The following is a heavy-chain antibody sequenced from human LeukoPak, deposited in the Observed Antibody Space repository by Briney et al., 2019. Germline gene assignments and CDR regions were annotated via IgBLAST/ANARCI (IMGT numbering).Heavy chain of an antibody. V-gene: IGHV3-7*05. J-gene: IGHJ4*02. CDR3: ARGDGYNYY. CDR1: GFRLDNYW. D-gene: IGHD5-24*01. Sequence: TGGSLRLSCEASGFRLDNYWMTWVRQAPGKGLEWVADINEDGSKIYSLDSVKGRFTISRDNAKNSLSLQLNTLRAEDTAVYYCARGDGYNYYWGQGTLVTVFS. CDR2: INEDGSKI.